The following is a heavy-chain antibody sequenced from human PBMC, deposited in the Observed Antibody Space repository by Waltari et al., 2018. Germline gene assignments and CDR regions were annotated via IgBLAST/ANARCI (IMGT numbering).Heavy chain of an antibody. J-gene: IGHJ2*01. CDR3: ARHPEQLVGYWYFDL. CDR1: GYSISSGYY. CDR2: IYHSGST. V-gene: IGHV4-38-2*01. Sequence: QVQLQESGPGLVKPSETLSLTCDVSGYSISSGYYWGWIRQPPGKGLEWIGSIYHSGSTYQNPSLKRRLTISLDTSKNQFSLTLSSVTAADTAVFYCARHPEQLVGYWYFDLWGRGTLVTVSS. D-gene: IGHD6-6*01.